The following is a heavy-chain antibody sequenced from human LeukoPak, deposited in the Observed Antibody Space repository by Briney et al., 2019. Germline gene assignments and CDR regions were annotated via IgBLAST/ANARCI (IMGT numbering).Heavy chain of an antibody. D-gene: IGHD3-10*01. V-gene: IGHV3-23*01. CDR3: AKAASYYESGRAPFDY. Sequence: GGSLRLSCAASGFTFSSSAMSWVRQAAGKGLEGVSVISVGGGGTYYADSVKGRFTISRDNSRNTLYLHMDSLRAEDTAIYYCAKAASYYESGRAPFDYWGQGTLVTVSS. CDR2: ISVGGGGT. J-gene: IGHJ4*02. CDR1: GFTFSSSA.